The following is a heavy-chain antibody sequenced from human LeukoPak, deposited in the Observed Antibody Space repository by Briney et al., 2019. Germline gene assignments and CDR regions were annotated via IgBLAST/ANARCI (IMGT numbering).Heavy chain of an antibody. CDR2: ISGYSGNT. D-gene: IGHD1-26*01. Sequence: GASVKVSCKTAGYTFTRYGVAWVRQAPGQGLEWMGWISGYSGNTNYAQKLQGRVTMTTDTSTSTAYMELRSLRSDDTAVYYCARTETWENYFDYWGQGTLVTVSS. CDR3: ARTETWENYFDY. V-gene: IGHV1-18*01. J-gene: IGHJ4*02. CDR1: GYTFTRYG.